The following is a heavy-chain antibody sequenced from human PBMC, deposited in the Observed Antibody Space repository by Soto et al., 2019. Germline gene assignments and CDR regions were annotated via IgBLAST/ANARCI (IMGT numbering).Heavy chain of an antibody. V-gene: IGHV4-31*03. CDR2: SYNHGNA. J-gene: IGHJ6*02. CDR3: ARGRYSTTYSTYYYGLAV. D-gene: IGHD2-21*01. CDR1: GGSISSDGYY. Sequence: QVQLQESGPGLVKPSQTLSLTCIVSGGSISSDGYYWTWIRQHAGQGLEWIAYSYNHGNAYYNPSLESRVSMSVDTSKNQVSLRLTSVTAADTAVYYCARGRYSTTYSTYYYGLAVWGQGTKVTVSS.